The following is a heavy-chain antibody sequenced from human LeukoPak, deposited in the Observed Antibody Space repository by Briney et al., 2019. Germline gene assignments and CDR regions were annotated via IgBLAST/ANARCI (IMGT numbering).Heavy chain of an antibody. CDR3: ARDRSSSGWYHWFDP. Sequence: ASVKVSCKASGYTFTSYGISWVRQAPGQGLDWMGWISAYNGNTNYAQKLQGRVTMTTDTSTSTAYMELRSLRSDDTAVYYCARDRSSSGWYHWFDPWGQGTLVTVSS. CDR1: GYTFTSYG. J-gene: IGHJ5*02. V-gene: IGHV1-18*04. CDR2: ISAYNGNT. D-gene: IGHD6-19*01.